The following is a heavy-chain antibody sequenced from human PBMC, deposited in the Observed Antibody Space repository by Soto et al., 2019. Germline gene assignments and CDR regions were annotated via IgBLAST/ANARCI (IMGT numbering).Heavy chain of an antibody. D-gene: IGHD3-3*01. CDR1: GFTFSSYG. CDR2: IWYDGSNK. Sequence: GGSLRLSCAASGFTFSSYGMHWVRQAPGKGLEWVAVIWYDGSNKYYAGSVKGRFTISRDNSKNTLYLQMNSLRAEDTAVYYCARDNRVEWLSYNYYYGMDVWGQGTTVTVSS. CDR3: ARDNRVEWLSYNYYYGMDV. J-gene: IGHJ6*02. V-gene: IGHV3-33*01.